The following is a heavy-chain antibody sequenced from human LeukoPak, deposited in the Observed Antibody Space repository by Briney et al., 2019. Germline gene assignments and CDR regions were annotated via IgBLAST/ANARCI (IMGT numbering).Heavy chain of an antibody. D-gene: IGHD6-13*01. J-gene: IGHJ5*02. V-gene: IGHV1-18*01. CDR3: ARVKGSSSWFPEAGWFDP. CDR2: ISAYNGNT. CDR1: GYTFTSYG. Sequence: ASVKVSCKASGYTFTSYGISWVRQAPGQGLEWMGWISAYNGNTNYAQKLQGRVTMTTDTSTSTAYMELRSLRSDDTAVYYCARVKGSSSWFPEAGWFDPWGQGTLVTVSS.